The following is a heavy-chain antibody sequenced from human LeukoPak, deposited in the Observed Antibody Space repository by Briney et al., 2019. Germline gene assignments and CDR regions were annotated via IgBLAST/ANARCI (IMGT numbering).Heavy chain of an antibody. CDR2: INHGGST. Sequence: PSETLSLTCAVYGGSFSGYYWSWIRQPPGKGLEWIGEINHGGSTNYNPSLKSRVTISVDTSKNQFSLKLSSVTAADTAVYYCARGLDDYYDSSDNYYYYMDVWGKGTTVTVSS. CDR1: GGSFSGYY. D-gene: IGHD3-22*01. CDR3: ARGLDDYYDSSDNYYYYMDV. J-gene: IGHJ6*03. V-gene: IGHV4-34*01.